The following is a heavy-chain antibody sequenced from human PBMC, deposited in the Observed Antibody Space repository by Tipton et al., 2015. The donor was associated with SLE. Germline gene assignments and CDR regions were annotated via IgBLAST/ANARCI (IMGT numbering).Heavy chain of an antibody. CDR2: IYSGGRI. Sequence: PLRLSCAASGFTFSSYAMTWVRQAPGKGLEWVSVIYSGGRIYYADSVKGRFTISRDNSKNTLYLQMNSLRAGDTAVYYCAKDIDGDSWGQGTLVTVSS. J-gene: IGHJ4*02. V-gene: IGHV3-23*03. D-gene: IGHD5-24*01. CDR1: GFTFSSYA. CDR3: AKDIDGDS.